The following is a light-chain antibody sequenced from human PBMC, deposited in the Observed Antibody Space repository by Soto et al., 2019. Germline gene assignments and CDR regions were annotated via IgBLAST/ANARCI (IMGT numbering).Light chain of an antibody. CDR1: QSLSGW. CDR2: KTS. CDR3: LQYNSLYS. V-gene: IGKV1-5*03. Sequence: DIQMTQSPSTLSASVGDRVTITCRASQSLSGWLAWYQQKPGKAPKILIYKTSTLESGVPSRFSGSGSGTEFTLTISSLPPDDFATYYCLQYNSLYSFGQWAKVDTK. J-gene: IGKJ2*03.